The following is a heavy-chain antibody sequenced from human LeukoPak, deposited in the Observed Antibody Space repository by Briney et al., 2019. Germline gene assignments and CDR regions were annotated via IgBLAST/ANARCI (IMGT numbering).Heavy chain of an antibody. CDR1: GYTFTSYD. CDR3: ARKGLLGSGKPWFDP. V-gene: IGHV1-8*01. Sequence: GASVKVSCKASGYTFTSYDINWVRQASGQGLEWMGWMNPNSGSTASAQKFQGRVTMTTNTSISTAYMELTGLRSEDTAMYFCARKGLLGSGKPWFDPWGQGTLVTVSS. CDR2: MNPNSGST. J-gene: IGHJ5*02. D-gene: IGHD2-15*01.